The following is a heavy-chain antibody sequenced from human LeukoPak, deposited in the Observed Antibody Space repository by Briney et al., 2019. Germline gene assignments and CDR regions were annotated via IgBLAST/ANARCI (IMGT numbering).Heavy chain of an antibody. V-gene: IGHV4-61*02. J-gene: IGHJ4*02. CDR1: GGSISSSSYY. Sequence: KPSETLSLTCTVSGGSISSSSYYWNWIRQPAGKGLEWIGRFFTSGSTNYNPSLRSRVTISVDTSKNQFSLNLRSVTAADTAVYYCASTDFLTGYERRGDYWGQGTLVTVSS. CDR3: ASTDFLTGYERRGDY. CDR2: FFTSGST. D-gene: IGHD3-9*01.